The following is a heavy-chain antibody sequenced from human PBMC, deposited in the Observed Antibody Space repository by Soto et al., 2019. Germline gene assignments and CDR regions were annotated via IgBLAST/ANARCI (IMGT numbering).Heavy chain of an antibody. J-gene: IGHJ5*02. CDR1: GGSISSGGYY. CDR3: ARDRYYGSGSANWFDP. CDR2: IYYSGST. Sequence: PSETLSLTCTVSGGSISSGGYYWSWIRQHPGKGLEWIGYIYYSGSTYYNPSLKSRVTISVDTSKNQFSLKLSSVTAADTAVYYCARDRYYGSGSANWFDPWGQGTLVTVSS. D-gene: IGHD3-10*01. V-gene: IGHV4-31*03.